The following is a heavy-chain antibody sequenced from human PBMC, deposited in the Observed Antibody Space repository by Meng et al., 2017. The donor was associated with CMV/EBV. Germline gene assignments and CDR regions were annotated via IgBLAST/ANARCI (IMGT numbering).Heavy chain of an antibody. CDR3: ARAGTIVGASAYFDY. CDR2: IIPIFGTA. CDR1: GGTFSSYA. V-gene: IGHV1-69*05. D-gene: IGHD1-26*01. Sequence: SGGTFSSYAISWVRQAPGQGLEWMGGIIPIFGTANYAQKFQGRVTITTDESTSTAYMELSSLRSEDTAVHYCARAGTIVGASAYFDYWGQGTLVTVSS. J-gene: IGHJ4*02.